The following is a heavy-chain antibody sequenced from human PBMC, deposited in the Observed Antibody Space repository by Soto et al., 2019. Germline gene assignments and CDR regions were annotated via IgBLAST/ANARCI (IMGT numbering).Heavy chain of an antibody. V-gene: IGHV3-74*01. Sequence: GGSLRLSCAASGFTFSSYWMHWVRQAPGKGLVWVSRVNSDGSSTSYADSVKGRFTISRDNAKNTLYLQMNSLRAEDTAVYYCASMPWGWPFPYNWFDPWGQGTLVTVSS. CDR1: GFTFSSYW. CDR2: VNSDGSST. D-gene: IGHD3-16*01. J-gene: IGHJ5*02. CDR3: ASMPWGWPFPYNWFDP.